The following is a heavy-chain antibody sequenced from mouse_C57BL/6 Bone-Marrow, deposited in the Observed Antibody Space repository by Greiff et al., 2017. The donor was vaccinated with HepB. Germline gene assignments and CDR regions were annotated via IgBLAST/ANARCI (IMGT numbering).Heavy chain of an antibody. D-gene: IGHD2-10*01. J-gene: IGHJ2*01. CDR1: GYTFTNYW. CDR2: IYPGGGYT. V-gene: IGHV1-63*01. Sequence: VQLQQSGAELVRPGTSVKMSCKASGYTFTNYWIGWAKQRPGQGLEWIGDIYPGGGYTNYNEKFKGKATLTADKSSSTAYMQFSSLTSEDSAIYYCASAYPTGYFDYWGQGTTLTVSS. CDR3: ASAYPTGYFDY.